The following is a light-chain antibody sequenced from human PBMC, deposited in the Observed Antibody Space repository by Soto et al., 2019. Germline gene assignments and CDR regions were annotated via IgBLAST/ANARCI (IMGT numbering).Light chain of an antibody. CDR3: QQYNSYSLT. V-gene: IGKV1-5*01. J-gene: IGKJ4*01. CDR2: DAS. Sequence: DIQMTQSPSTLSASVGDRVVITCRASQSISSLLAWYQQKPGKAPKLLIYDASSLESGVPSRFSGSGSGTEFALTISSLQPDDFASYYCQQYNSYSLTFGGGTKVDIK. CDR1: QSISSL.